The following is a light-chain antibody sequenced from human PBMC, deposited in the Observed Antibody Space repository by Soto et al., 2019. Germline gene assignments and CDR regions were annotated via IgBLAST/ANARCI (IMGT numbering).Light chain of an antibody. CDR1: SSDVGTYNL. V-gene: IGLV2-23*01. CDR2: EGN. CDR3: SSYVGSGTYVV. J-gene: IGLJ2*01. Sequence: QSVLTQPASVSGSPGQSITISCTGTSSDVGTYNLVSWYQQHPGNAPKLMIYEGNKRPSGVSNRFSGCKSGNTASLTISGLQSADEGDYYCSSYVGSGTYVVFGGGTQLTVL.